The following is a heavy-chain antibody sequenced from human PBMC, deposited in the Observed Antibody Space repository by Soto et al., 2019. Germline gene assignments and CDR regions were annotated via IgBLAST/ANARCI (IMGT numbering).Heavy chain of an antibody. J-gene: IGHJ6*02. D-gene: IGHD3-10*01. CDR1: GYTFTSYY. CDR3: ASAGVVTMFWGVTAYNYSMDV. CDR2: INPSGGST. Sequence: ASVKVSCKASGYTFTSYYMHWVRQAPGQGLEWMGIINPSGGSTSYAQKFQGRVTMTRDTSTSTVYMELSSLRSEDTAVYYCASAGVVTMFWGVTAYNYSMDVWGQGTTVTVSS. V-gene: IGHV1-46*01.